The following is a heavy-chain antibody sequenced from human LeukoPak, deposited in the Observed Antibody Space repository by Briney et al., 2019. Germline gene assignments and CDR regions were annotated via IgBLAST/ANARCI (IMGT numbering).Heavy chain of an antibody. Sequence: PGGSLRLSCAASGFTFSSYAMSWVRQAPGKGLEWVSGISGSGDNTYYADSVKGRFTISRDNSKNTLYVQVNSLGTEDTAAYYCAKGHYYGSGGLDYWGQGTLVTVSS. CDR1: GFTFSSYA. D-gene: IGHD3-10*01. CDR3: AKGHYYGSGGLDY. CDR2: ISGSGDNT. J-gene: IGHJ4*02. V-gene: IGHV3-23*01.